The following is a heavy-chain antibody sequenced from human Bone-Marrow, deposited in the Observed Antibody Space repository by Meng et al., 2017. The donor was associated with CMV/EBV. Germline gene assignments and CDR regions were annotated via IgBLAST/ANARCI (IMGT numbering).Heavy chain of an antibody. V-gene: IGHV4-59*01. CDR3: ARDGSSWSYYFDY. D-gene: IGHD6-13*01. J-gene: IGHJ4*02. CDR1: GGSISSYY. CDR2: IYYSGST. Sequence: SETLSLTCTVSGGSISSYYWSWIRQPPGKGLEWIGYIYYSGSTNYNPSLKSRVTISVDTSKNQFSLKLSSVTAADTAVYYCARDGSSWSYYFDYWGQGPLVTVSS.